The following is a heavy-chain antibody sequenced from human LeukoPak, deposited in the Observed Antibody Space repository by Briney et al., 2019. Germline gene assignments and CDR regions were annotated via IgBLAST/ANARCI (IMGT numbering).Heavy chain of an antibody. D-gene: IGHD3-3*01. CDR3: AKGSIRFGVVTWDVFDI. J-gene: IGHJ3*02. CDR2: ISSMSSYI. CDR1: GFTFSSYS. Sequence: GGSLRLSCAASGFTFSSYSMSWVRQAPGEGLEWVSSISSMSSYIYYAHSVKGRFTLSRDNDKNSLYLQINSLRAEDMGLYYCAKGSIRFGVVTWDVFDIWGQGTMVTVS. V-gene: IGHV3-21*04.